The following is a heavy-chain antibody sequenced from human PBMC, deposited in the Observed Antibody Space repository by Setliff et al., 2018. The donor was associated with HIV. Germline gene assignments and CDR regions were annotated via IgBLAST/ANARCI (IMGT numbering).Heavy chain of an antibody. J-gene: IGHJ4*02. V-gene: IGHV4-39*07. CDR2: LSSNGNS. CDR3: AAQDLAEVGWYYMDY. D-gene: IGHD3-3*01. CDR1: GGSISRSTYY. Sequence: SETLSLTCAIFGGSISRSTYYWGWIRQPPGKGLEWIGALSSNGNSYYNPSYKSRVTISIDSSKNLFSLRLNSLTAADTAVYYCAAQDLAEVGWYYMDYWGQGAPVTVSS.